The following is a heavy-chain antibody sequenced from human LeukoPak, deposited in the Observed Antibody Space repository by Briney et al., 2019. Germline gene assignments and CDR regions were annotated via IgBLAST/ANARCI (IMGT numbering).Heavy chain of an antibody. J-gene: IGHJ6*03. Sequence: KPSETLSLTCTVSGGSISSYYWSWIRQPPGKGLGWIGYIYYSGSTNYNPSLKSRVTTSVDTSRNQFSLKLSSVTAADTAVYYCAREFGEFTNYYYYYYMDVWGKGTTVTVSS. CDR1: GGSISSYY. CDR2: IYYSGST. V-gene: IGHV4-59*01. D-gene: IGHD3-10*01. CDR3: AREFGEFTNYYYYYYMDV.